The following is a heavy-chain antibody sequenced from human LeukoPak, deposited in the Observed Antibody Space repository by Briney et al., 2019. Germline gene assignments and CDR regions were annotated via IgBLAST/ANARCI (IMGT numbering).Heavy chain of an antibody. Sequence: GGSLRLSCAASGFTFSSYAMSWVRQAPGKGLEWVSAISGSGGSTYYADSVKGRFTISRDNSKNTLYLQMNSLRAEDTAVYYCARVRPGQWLLRDAFDIWGQGTMVTVSS. D-gene: IGHD6-19*01. CDR1: GFTFSSYA. J-gene: IGHJ3*02. CDR3: ARVRPGQWLLRDAFDI. V-gene: IGHV3-23*01. CDR2: ISGSGGST.